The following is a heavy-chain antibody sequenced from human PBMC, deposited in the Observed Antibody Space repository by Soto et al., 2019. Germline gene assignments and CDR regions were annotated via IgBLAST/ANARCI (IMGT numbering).Heavy chain of an antibody. Sequence: PGGSLRLSCATSGFTFSGSAMHCVRQASGKGLEWVGRIRSKANSYATAYAASVKGRFTISRDDSKNTAYLQMNSLKTEDTAVYYCTRPEKYYDFWSGYWADDAFDIWGQGTMVTVSS. D-gene: IGHD3-3*01. CDR1: GFTFSGSA. CDR3: TRPEKYYDFWSGYWADDAFDI. V-gene: IGHV3-73*01. J-gene: IGHJ3*02. CDR2: IRSKANSYAT.